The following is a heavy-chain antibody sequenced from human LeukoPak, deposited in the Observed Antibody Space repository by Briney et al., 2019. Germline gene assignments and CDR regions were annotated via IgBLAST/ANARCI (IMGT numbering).Heavy chain of an antibody. CDR2: IKQDGSEK. Sequence: PGGSLRLSCAASGFTFSSYWMSWVRQAPGNGLEWVANIKQDGSEKYYVDSVKGRFTISRDNAKNSLYLQMNSLRAEDTAVYYCARWGYDRHAEFDYWGQGTLVTVSS. V-gene: IGHV3-7*01. D-gene: IGHD5-18*01. CDR1: GFTFSSYW. J-gene: IGHJ4*02. CDR3: ARWGYDRHAEFDY.